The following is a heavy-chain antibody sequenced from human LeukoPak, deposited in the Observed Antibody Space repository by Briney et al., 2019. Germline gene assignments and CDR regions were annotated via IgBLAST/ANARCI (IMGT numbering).Heavy chain of an antibody. CDR2: IYYSGST. CDR1: GGSISSSSYY. D-gene: IGHD6-13*01. CDR3: ARDFGCSSRWSVLDC. V-gene: IGHV4-39*02. Sequence: SETLSLTCTVSGGSISSSSYYWGWIRQPPGKGLEWIGNIYYSGSTYYNPSLESRVTISVDTSKNQFSLKLSSVTAADTAVYYCARDFGCSSRWSVLDCWGQGTLVTVSS. J-gene: IGHJ4*02.